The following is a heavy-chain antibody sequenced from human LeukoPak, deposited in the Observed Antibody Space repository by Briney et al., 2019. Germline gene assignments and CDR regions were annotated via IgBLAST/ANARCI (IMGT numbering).Heavy chain of an antibody. J-gene: IGHJ4*02. V-gene: IGHV3-21*01. Sequence: GGSLRLSCAASGFTFSSYSMNWVRQAPGKGLEWVLSISSSTSYIFYSDSVKGRFTISRDNAKNSLYLQMNSLRAEDTAVYYCARLVYDFWSGSVYFDYWGQGTLVTVSS. CDR3: ARLVYDFWSGSVYFDY. CDR2: ISSSTSYI. D-gene: IGHD3-3*01. CDR1: GFTFSSYS.